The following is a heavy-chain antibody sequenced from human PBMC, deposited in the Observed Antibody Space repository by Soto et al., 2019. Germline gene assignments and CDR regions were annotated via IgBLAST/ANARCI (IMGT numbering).Heavy chain of an antibody. CDR2: IYYSGST. V-gene: IGHV4-59*01. J-gene: IGHJ4*02. D-gene: IGHD3-22*01. CDR1: GGSISSYY. CDR3: ARKYYYDSSGYSHFDY. Sequence: TCTVSGGSISSYYWSWIRQPPGKGLEWIGYIYYSGSTNYNPSLKSRVTISVDTSKNQFSLKLSSVTAADTAVYYCARKYYYDSSGYSHFDYWGQGTLVTVSS.